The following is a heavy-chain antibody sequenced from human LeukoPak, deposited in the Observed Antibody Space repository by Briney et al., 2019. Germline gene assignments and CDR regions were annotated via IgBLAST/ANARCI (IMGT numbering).Heavy chain of an antibody. CDR1: GFTFSSYA. CDR3: AREGYNYGYVPYLDY. CDR2: ISSSGSSI. V-gene: IGHV3-21*01. D-gene: IGHD5-18*01. Sequence: GGSLRLSCAASGFTFSSYAMSWVRQAPGKGLEWVSAISSSGSSIYYADSVKGRFTISRDNAKNSLYLQMNSLRAEDMAVYYCAREGYNYGYVPYLDYWGQGTLVTVSS. J-gene: IGHJ4*02.